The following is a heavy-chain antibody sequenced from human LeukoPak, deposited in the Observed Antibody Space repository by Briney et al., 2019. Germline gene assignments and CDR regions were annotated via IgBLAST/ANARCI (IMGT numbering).Heavy chain of an antibody. CDR1: GASVSRGGYY. CDR3: ARGRGYGGTYYFDY. D-gene: IGHD4-23*01. J-gene: IGHJ4*02. Sequence: SETLSLTCAVSGASVSRGGYYWSWIRQHPGKGLEWIGYIYYNGGTYYNPSLRSRVTISLDTSKNHFSLKLSSVTAADTAVYYCARGRGYGGTYYFDYWGQGTLVTVSS. V-gene: IGHV4-31*11. CDR2: IYYNGGT.